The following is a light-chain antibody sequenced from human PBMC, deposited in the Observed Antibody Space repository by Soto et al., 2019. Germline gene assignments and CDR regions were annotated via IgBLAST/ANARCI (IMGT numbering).Light chain of an antibody. J-gene: IGLJ1*01. CDR1: SSDVGGYNY. CDR2: EVS. Sequence: QSVLTQXASVSGSPGQSITISCTGTSSDVGGYNYVSWYQQHPGKAPKLMIYEVSNRPSGVSNRFSGSKSGNTASLTISGLQAEDEADYYCSSYTSSSTQVFGTGTKVTVL. V-gene: IGLV2-14*01. CDR3: SSYTSSSTQV.